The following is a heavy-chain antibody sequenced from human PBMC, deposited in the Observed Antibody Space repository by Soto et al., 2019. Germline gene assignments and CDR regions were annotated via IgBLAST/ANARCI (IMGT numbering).Heavy chain of an antibody. V-gene: IGHV3-23*01. CDR3: AKGKGSGWYYFDY. D-gene: IGHD6-19*01. Sequence: EVQLLESGGDLAQPGGSLRLSCAASGFTFSNYAMSWVRQAPGKGLEWVSGISASGRYTYYADSVKDRFTISRDNSKNTVYLQVNILRADDTAMDYCAKGKGSGWYYFDYWGQGTPVTVSS. CDR1: GFTFSNYA. J-gene: IGHJ4*02. CDR2: ISASGRYT.